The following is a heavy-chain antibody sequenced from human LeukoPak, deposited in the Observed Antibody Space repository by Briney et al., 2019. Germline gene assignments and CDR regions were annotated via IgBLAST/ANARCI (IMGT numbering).Heavy chain of an antibody. Sequence: PGGSLRLSCAASGFTFSTYWMTWVRQAPGKGPEWVANIKEDGSATYYVDSVKGRFTISRDNAKNSLYLQMNTLRAEDTAVYYCARDKDYSESGGHGDWGYYFDYWGQGALVTVSS. CDR1: GFTFSTYW. CDR2: IKEDGSAT. J-gene: IGHJ4*02. V-gene: IGHV3-7*01. CDR3: ARDKDYSESGGHGDWGYYFDY. D-gene: IGHD3-22*01.